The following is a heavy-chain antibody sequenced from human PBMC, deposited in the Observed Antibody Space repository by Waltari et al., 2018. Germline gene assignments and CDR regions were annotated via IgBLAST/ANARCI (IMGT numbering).Heavy chain of an antibody. V-gene: IGHV3-23*04. CDR3: AKATEYYDFWSGYAGNWFDP. Sequence: EVQLVESGGGLVQPGGSLRLSCAASGFTFSSYAMSWVRQAPGKGLEWVSAISGSGGSTYYADSGKGRFTISRDNSKNTLYLQMNSLRAEDTAVYYCAKATEYYDFWSGYAGNWFDPWGQGTLVTVSS. CDR1: GFTFSSYA. CDR2: ISGSGGST. D-gene: IGHD3-3*01. J-gene: IGHJ5*02.